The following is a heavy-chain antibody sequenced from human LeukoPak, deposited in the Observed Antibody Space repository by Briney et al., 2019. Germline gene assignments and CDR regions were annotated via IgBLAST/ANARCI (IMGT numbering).Heavy chain of an antibody. CDR3: ARDDDYGDQEYFQH. J-gene: IGHJ1*01. D-gene: IGHD4-17*01. CDR2: MYYSGIT. CDR1: GDSISSSSYY. Sequence: SETLSLTCTVSGDSISSSSYYWGWIRQPPGKGLEWIGSMYYSGITYYNPSLKSRVTISVDTSKNQFSLKLSSVTAADTAVYYCARDDDYGDQEYFQHWGQGTLVTVSS. V-gene: IGHV4-39*07.